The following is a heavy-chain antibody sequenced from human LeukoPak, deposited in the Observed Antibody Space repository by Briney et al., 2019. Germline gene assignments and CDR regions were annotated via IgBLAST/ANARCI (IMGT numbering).Heavy chain of an antibody. CDR3: ATSSGYTYGDYAFDI. Sequence: GGSLRLSCAASGFTFSTRWMSWVRQAPGKGLAWVANIKEDGSVKHYVDSVKGRFTISRDNAKNSLYLQMNSLSGDDTAIYYCATSSGYTYGDYAFDIWGQGTKVTVSS. CDR1: GFTFSTRW. J-gene: IGHJ3*02. CDR2: IKEDGSVK. D-gene: IGHD5-18*01. V-gene: IGHV3-7*01.